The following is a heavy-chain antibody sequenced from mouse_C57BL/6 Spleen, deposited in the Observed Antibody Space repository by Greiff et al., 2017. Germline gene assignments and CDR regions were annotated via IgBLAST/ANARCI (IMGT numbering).Heavy chain of an antibody. J-gene: IGHJ4*01. CDR2: IGPGSGST. CDR3: ARWIYYGSSYDAMDY. D-gene: IGHD1-1*01. V-gene: IGHV1-77*01. CDR1: GYTFTDYY. Sequence: QVQLQQSGAELVKPGASVKISCKASGYTFTDYYINWVKQRPGQGLEWIGKIGPGSGSTYYNEKFKGKATLTADKSSSTAYMQLSSLTSEDSAVYFGARWIYYGSSYDAMDYWGQGTSVTVSS.